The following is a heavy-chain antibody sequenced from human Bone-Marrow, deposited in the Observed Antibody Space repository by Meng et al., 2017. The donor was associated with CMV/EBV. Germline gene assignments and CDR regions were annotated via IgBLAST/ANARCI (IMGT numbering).Heavy chain of an antibody. V-gene: IGHV3-30*04. Sequence: GGSLRLSCAASGFTFSSYAMHWVRQAPGKGLEWVAVISYDGSNKYYADSVKGRFTISRDNSKNTLYLQMNSLRAEDTAVYYCARNPGLLRFLEWLSIYGDYQFDYWGQGTRVTGSS. CDR2: ISYDGSNK. J-gene: IGHJ4*02. CDR1: GFTFSSYA. D-gene: IGHD3-3*01. CDR3: ARNPGLLRFLEWLSIYGDYQFDY.